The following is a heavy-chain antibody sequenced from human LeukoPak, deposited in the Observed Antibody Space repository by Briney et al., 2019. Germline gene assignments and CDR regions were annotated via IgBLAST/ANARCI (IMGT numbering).Heavy chain of an antibody. D-gene: IGHD3-22*01. CDR1: GFTFSSYW. CDR2: INSDGSST. Sequence: GGSLRLSCAASGFTFSSYWMHWVRQAPGKGLVWVSRINSDGSSTSYADSVKGRFTISRDNAKNTLYLQMNSLRAEDTAVYYCARDRYYYDSSGYYSAFDYWGQGTLVTVSS. V-gene: IGHV3-74*01. CDR3: ARDRYYYDSSGYYSAFDY. J-gene: IGHJ4*02.